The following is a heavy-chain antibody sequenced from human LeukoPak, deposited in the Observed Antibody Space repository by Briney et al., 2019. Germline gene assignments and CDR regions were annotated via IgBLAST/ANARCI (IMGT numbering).Heavy chain of an antibody. V-gene: IGHV1-69*13. CDR2: IIPIFGTA. D-gene: IGHD3-3*01. J-gene: IGHJ6*02. CDR3: VRGEYYDFWSGPEGYYYYYGMDV. CDR1: GGTFSSYA. Sequence: SVKVSCKASGGTFSSYAISWVRQAPGQGLEWMGGIIPIFGTANYAQKFQGRVTITADESTSTAYMELSSLRSEDTAVYYCVRGEYYDFWSGPEGYYYYYGMDVWGQGTTVTVSS.